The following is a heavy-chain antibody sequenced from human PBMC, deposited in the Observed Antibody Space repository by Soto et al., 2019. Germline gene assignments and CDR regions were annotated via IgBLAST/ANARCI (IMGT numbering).Heavy chain of an antibody. J-gene: IGHJ4*02. V-gene: IGHV3-23*01. D-gene: IGHD3-3*01. CDR3: AKDRESGITVFGAFDY. CDR1: GFTFTDCA. Sequence: SGGSLRLSCAASGFTFTDCAMNWVRQAPGKGLEWVSSISGSGGSTYYADSVKGRFTISRDNSKNTLYLQMSGLRAEDTAIYYCAKDRESGITVFGAFDYWGQGSLVTVSS. CDR2: ISGSGGST.